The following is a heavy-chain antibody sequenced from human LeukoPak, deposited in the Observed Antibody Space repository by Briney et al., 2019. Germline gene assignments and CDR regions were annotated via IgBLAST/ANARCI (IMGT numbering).Heavy chain of an antibody. CDR3: ARAYSPPQWSPFDY. J-gene: IGHJ4*02. Sequence: SETLSLACTVSGGSISSGSYYWGWIRQPPGKGLEWIGSIYYSGSTYYKPSLKSRVTISLDTSKIQFSLKLSSVTAADTAVYYCARAYSPPQWSPFDYWGQGTLVTVSS. CDR2: IYYSGST. V-gene: IGHV4-39*07. CDR1: GGSISSGSYY. D-gene: IGHD6-13*01.